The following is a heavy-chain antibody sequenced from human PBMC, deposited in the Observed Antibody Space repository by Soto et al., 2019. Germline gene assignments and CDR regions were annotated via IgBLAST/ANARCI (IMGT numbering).Heavy chain of an antibody. CDR3: TTEKAYDYVWGSYRYRYYFDY. J-gene: IGHJ4*02. V-gene: IGHV3-15*01. Sequence: WSLRLSCAASGFTFSNAWMSWVRQAPGKGLEWVGRIKSKTDGGTTDYAAPVKGRFTISRDDSKNTLYLQMNSLKTEDTAVYYCTTEKAYDYVWGSYRYRYYFDYWGQGTLVTVSS. CDR1: GFTFSNAW. CDR2: IKSKTDGGTT. D-gene: IGHD3-16*02.